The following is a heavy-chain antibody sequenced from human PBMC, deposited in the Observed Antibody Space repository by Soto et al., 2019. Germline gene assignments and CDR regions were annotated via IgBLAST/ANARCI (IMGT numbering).Heavy chain of an antibody. V-gene: IGHV3-23*01. CDR1: GFTFSSYA. CDR2: IXGSGDST. Sequence: EVQLLESGGGLVQPGGSLRLSCAASGFTFSSYAMSWVRQAPGKGLXXXXXIXGSGDSTYYADSVRGRFTISRDNSKNTLYLQMNSLRAEDTAVYYCAKDRDGAAAGPTKFYGMDVWGQGTTVTVSS. CDR3: AKDRDGAAAGPTKFYGMDV. D-gene: IGHD6-13*01. J-gene: IGHJ6*02.